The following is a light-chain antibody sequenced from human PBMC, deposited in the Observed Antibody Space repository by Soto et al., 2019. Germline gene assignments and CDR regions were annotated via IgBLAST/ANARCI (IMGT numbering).Light chain of an antibody. J-gene: IGKJ2*01. Sequence: EIVLTQSPGTLSLSPGERATLSCRASQSIANSYLAWYQQKPGQTPRLLIYGASDRATGIPDRFSGSVSRSAFTLTISKLEPEDFAVYYCQQYGNSPHTFGHGTKLEIK. CDR2: GAS. CDR3: QQYGNSPHT. V-gene: IGKV3-20*01. CDR1: QSIANSY.